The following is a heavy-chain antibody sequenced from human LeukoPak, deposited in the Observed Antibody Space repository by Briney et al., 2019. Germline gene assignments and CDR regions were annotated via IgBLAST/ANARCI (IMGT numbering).Heavy chain of an antibody. V-gene: IGHV3-20*04. D-gene: IGHD3-22*01. Sequence: GGSLRLSCATSGFTFVDYGLSWVRRAPGKGLEWLCAINYNGAITDYADSVKGRFTISRDNAKNSLYLRMDSLRAEDTALYYCAKDGEPMTLYYFDYWGQGTLVTVSS. J-gene: IGHJ4*02. CDR1: GFTFVDYG. CDR3: AKDGEPMTLYYFDY. CDR2: INYNGAIT.